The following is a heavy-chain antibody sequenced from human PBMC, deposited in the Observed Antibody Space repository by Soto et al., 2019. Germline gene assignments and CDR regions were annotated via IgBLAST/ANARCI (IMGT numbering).Heavy chain of an antibody. Sequence: ASVKVSCKASGGSFSSDPFGWVRQAPGQGLEWMGGIIPTSGTANYAQRFQGRATITADESTSTAYMELSSLTSEDTDVYFCARGQGYCSGGICYYYYYGMDVWGQGTTVTVSS. D-gene: IGHD2-15*01. CDR2: IIPTSGTA. CDR1: GGSFSSDP. CDR3: ARGQGYCSGGICYYYYYGMDV. J-gene: IGHJ6*02. V-gene: IGHV1-69*13.